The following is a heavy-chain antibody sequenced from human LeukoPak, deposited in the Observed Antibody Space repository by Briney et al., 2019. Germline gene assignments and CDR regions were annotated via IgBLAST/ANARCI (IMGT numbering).Heavy chain of an antibody. V-gene: IGHV3-30*02. J-gene: IGHJ4*02. CDR1: GFAFSHYG. Sequence: AGGSLRLSCAPSGFAFSHYGMHWVRQAPGKGLEWVAFIRYDGSNKYYADSVKGRFTISRDNSKNTLYLQMNSLRAEDTAVYYCAKAVGGSGSYYSPFDYWGQGTLVTVSS. D-gene: IGHD3-10*01. CDR3: AKAVGGSGSYYSPFDY. CDR2: IRYDGSNK.